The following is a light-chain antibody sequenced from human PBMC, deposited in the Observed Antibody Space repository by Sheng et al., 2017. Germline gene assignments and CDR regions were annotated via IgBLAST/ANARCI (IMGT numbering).Light chain of an antibody. CDR1: QSISSW. CDR2: KAS. V-gene: IGKV1-5*03. Sequence: DIQMTQSPSTLSAFVGDRVTITCRASQSISSWLAWYQQKPGKAPKLLIYKASSLESGVPSRFSGSGSGTEFTLTISSLQPDDIATYYCQPYDNRRRITFGPGTKVDFK. J-gene: IGKJ3*01. CDR3: QPYDNRRRIT.